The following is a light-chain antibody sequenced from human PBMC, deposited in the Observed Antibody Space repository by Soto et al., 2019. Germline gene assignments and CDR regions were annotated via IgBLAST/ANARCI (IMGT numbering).Light chain of an antibody. CDR1: QSISTW. CDR2: DAS. CDR3: QQYNNYPFT. Sequence: DIQITQSPSTLSASVGDRVTITCRASQSISTWLAWYQHKPGKAPNLLIYDASSLESGVPSRFSGSGSGTEFTLTISSLQPDDFASYYCQQYNNYPFTFGPGTKVDIK. J-gene: IGKJ3*01. V-gene: IGKV1-5*01.